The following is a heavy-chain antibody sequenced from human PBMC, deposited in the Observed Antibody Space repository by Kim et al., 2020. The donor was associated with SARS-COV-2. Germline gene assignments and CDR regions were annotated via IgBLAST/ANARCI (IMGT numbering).Heavy chain of an antibody. J-gene: IGHJ5*02. CDR2: ISYDGSNK. CDR3: ARVSRSKWLRFFGSGWFDP. Sequence: GGSLRLSCAASGFTFSSYAMHWVRQAPGKGLEWVAVISYDGSNKYYADSVKGRFTISRDNSKNTLYLQMNSLRAEDTAVYYCARVSRSKWLRFFGSGWFDPWGQGTLVTVSS. D-gene: IGHD5-12*01. V-gene: IGHV3-30*04. CDR1: GFTFSSYA.